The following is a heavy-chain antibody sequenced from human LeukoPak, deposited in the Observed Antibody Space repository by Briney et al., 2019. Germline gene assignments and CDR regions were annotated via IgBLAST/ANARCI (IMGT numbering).Heavy chain of an antibody. CDR2: IYSGGST. Sequence: GGSLRLSCAASGFTVSSNYMNWVRQAPGKGLEWVSVIYSGGSTYYVDSVKGRFTISRDNSKNTLYPQMNSLRADDTAVYYCATSGGYYQFDYWGQGTLVTVSS. CDR3: ATSGGYYQFDY. V-gene: IGHV3-53*01. D-gene: IGHD1-26*01. J-gene: IGHJ4*02. CDR1: GFTVSSNY.